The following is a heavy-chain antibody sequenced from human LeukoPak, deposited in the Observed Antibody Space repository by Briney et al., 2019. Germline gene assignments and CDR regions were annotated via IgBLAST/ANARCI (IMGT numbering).Heavy chain of an antibody. CDR3: AKGAILLLWFGEPLDY. CDR2: ISGSGGST. D-gene: IGHD3-10*01. CDR1: GFTFSSYA. V-gene: IGHV3-23*01. Sequence: GGSLRLSCAASGFTFSSYAMSWVRQAPGKGLEWVSAISGSGGSTYYADSVKGRFTISRDNSKNTLYLQMNSLRAEGTAVYYCAKGAILLLWFGEPLDYWGQGTLVTVSS. J-gene: IGHJ4*02.